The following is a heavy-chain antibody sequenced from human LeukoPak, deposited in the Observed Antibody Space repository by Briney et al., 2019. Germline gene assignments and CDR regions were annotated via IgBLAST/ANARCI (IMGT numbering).Heavy chain of an antibody. V-gene: IGHV3-66*01. D-gene: IGHD6-6*01. J-gene: IGHJ4*02. CDR1: GFTVSSNY. Sequence: GGSLRLSCAASGFTVSSNYMSWVRQAPGKGLEWVSVIYSGGSTYYADSVKGRFTISRDNSKITLYLQMNSLRAEDTAVYYCARAYSSSFNFDYWGQGTLVTVSS. CDR2: IYSGGST. CDR3: ARAYSSSFNFDY.